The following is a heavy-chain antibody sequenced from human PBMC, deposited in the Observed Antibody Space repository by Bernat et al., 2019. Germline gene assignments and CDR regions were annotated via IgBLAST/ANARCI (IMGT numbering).Heavy chain of an antibody. J-gene: IGHJ3*02. Sequence: EVQLVESGGGLVQPGGSLRLSCAASGFTFRSYWMSWVRQAPGKGLEWVGNIKQDGSEKYFVDSVRGRFTISRDNAKNSLYLQMSSLRAEDTAVYYCARDGGYCSGGSCYDAFDIWGQGTMVTVSS. CDR3: ARDGGYCSGGSCYDAFDI. D-gene: IGHD2-15*01. CDR2: IKQDGSEK. V-gene: IGHV3-7*03. CDR1: GFTFRSYW.